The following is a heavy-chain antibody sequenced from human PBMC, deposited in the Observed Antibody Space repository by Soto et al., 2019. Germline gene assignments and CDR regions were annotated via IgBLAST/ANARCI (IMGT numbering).Heavy chain of an antibody. V-gene: IGHV3-30*18. D-gene: IGHD1-7*01. CDR2: ISYDGSNK. CDR3: AKFGWNYGNDAFDI. J-gene: IGHJ3*02. Sequence: QVQLVESGGGVVQPGRSLRLSCAASGFTFSSYGMHWVRQAPGKGLEWVAVISYDGSNKYYADSVKGRFTISRDNSKNTLYLKMNSLRAEDTAVYYCAKFGWNYGNDAFDIWGQGTMVTVSS. CDR1: GFTFSSYG.